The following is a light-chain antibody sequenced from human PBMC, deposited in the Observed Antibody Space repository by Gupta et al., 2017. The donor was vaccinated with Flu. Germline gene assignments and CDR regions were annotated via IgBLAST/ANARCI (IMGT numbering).Light chain of an antibody. Sequence: NFMLTQPHSVSESPGKTVNISCTRTSGSIASNYVQWYQQRPGSAPSTVIYEDNQRPSVVPDRFSGSIDSSSNSASLTISGLRTEDEADYYCQSYDTTTRWVFGGGTKRTVL. CDR1: SGSIASNY. CDR2: EDN. CDR3: QSYDTTTRWV. V-gene: IGLV6-57*03. J-gene: IGLJ3*02.